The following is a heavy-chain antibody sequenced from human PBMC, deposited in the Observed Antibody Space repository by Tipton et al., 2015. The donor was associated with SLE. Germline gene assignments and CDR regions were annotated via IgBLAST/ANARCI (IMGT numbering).Heavy chain of an antibody. CDR2: IYHIGNP. D-gene: IGHD3-10*01. V-gene: IGHV4-30-2*01. Sequence: TLSLTCTVSGDSISSGGYSWSWIRQPPGKNLEWIGYIYHIGNPYYNPSLKSRVTISVDMSKNQFSLKLTSVTAADSAVYYCERVRRSYYSDYSFDYWGPGTLVTVSS. J-gene: IGHJ4*02. CDR3: ERVRRSYYSDYSFDY. CDR1: GDSISSGGYS.